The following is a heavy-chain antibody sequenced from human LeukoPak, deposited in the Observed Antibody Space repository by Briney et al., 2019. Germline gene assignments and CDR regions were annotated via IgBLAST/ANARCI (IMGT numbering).Heavy chain of an antibody. CDR1: GYTFTSYY. CDR3: ARDKVGATLFDY. Sequence: GASVKVSCKASGYTFTSYYMHWVRQAPGQGLEWMGIINPSGGSTSYAQKFQGRVTMTRDTSISTAYMELSRLRSDDTAVYYCARDKVGATLFDYWGQGTLVTVSS. D-gene: IGHD1-26*01. J-gene: IGHJ4*02. CDR2: INPSGGST. V-gene: IGHV1-46*01.